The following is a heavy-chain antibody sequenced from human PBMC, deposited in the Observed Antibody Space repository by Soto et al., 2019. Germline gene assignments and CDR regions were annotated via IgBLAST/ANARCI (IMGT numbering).Heavy chain of an antibody. V-gene: IGHV4-30-4*01. Sequence: PSETLSLTCTVSGGSISSGDYYWSWIRQPPGKGLEWIGYIYYSGSTYYNPSLKSRVTISVDTSKNQFSLNLSSVTAEDMAMYYCVRPARSSSDYWGQGTLVTVSS. CDR3: VRPARSSSDY. D-gene: IGHD2-2*01. CDR2: IYYSGST. CDR1: GGSISSGDYY. J-gene: IGHJ4*02.